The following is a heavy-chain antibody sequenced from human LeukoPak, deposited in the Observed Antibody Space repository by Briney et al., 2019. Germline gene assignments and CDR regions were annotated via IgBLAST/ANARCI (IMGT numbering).Heavy chain of an antibody. CDR1: GFTFSSYW. D-gene: IGHD1-26*01. CDR2: IKQDGSEK. V-gene: IGHV3-7*03. CDR3: ARAHYSGSFGY. Sequence: GGSLRLSCAASGFTFSSYWMSWVRQAPGKGLEWVANIKQDGSEKYYVDSVKGRFTISRNNAKNSLYLQMNSLRAEDTALYYCARAHYSGSFGYWGQGTLVTVSS. J-gene: IGHJ4*02.